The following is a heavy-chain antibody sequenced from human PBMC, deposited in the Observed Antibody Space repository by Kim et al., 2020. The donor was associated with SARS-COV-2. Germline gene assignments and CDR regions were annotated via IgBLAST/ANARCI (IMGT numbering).Heavy chain of an antibody. CDR2: IYYRVST. J-gene: IGHJ4*02. CDR3: ARTTVASIDC. D-gene: IGHD4-17*01. CDR1: GASISSSNYY. V-gene: IGHV4-39*02. Sequence: SETLSLTCTVSGASISSSNYYWGWIRQPPGKGLEWIGSIYYRVSTYYNPSLKSRVTISVDTSKNHFSLRLTSVTAADTAVYYCARTTVASIDCWGQGTLVTVSS.